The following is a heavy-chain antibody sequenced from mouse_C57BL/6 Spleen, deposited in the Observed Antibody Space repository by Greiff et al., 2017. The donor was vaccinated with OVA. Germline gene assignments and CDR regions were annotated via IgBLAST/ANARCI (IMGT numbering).Heavy chain of an antibody. V-gene: IGHV1-22*01. CDR2: INPNNGGT. CDR3: AGAGTGFAY. J-gene: IGHJ3*01. Sequence: EVKLVESGPELVKPGASVKMSCKASGYTFTDYNMHWVKQSHGKSLEWIGYINPNNGGTSYNQKFKGKATLTVNKSSSTAYMELRSLTSEDSAVYYCAGAGTGFAYWGQGTLVTVSA. D-gene: IGHD4-1*01. CDR1: GYTFTDYN.